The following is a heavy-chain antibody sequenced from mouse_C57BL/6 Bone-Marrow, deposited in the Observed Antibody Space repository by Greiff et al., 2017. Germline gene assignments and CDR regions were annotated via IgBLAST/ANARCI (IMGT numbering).Heavy chain of an antibody. CDR3: ARIRRDY. CDR1: GYTFTSYW. V-gene: IGHV1-59*01. Sequence: QVQLQQPGAELVRPGTSVKLSCKASGYTFTSYWMHWVKQRPGQGLEWIGVIEPSDSYTNYNQKFKCKATLTVDTSSSTAYMQLSSLTSEDSAVYYCARIRRDYWGQGTTLTVSA. CDR2: IEPSDSYT. J-gene: IGHJ2*01.